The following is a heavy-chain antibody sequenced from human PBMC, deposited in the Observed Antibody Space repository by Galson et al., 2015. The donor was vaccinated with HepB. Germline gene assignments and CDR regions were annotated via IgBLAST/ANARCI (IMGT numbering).Heavy chain of an antibody. J-gene: IGHJ6*03. D-gene: IGHD5-12*01. V-gene: IGHV3-30-3*01. CDR2: ISYDGTNE. CDR3: ARDPARWLRLKYMDV. CDR1: GFTFSSFA. Sequence: SLRLSCAASGFTFSSFAMHWVRQAPGKELEWVAFISYDGTNEEYADSVKGRFTISRDNSKNTLYLQMNSLRTEDTAVYSCARDPARWLRLKYMDVWSIGTTVTVSS.